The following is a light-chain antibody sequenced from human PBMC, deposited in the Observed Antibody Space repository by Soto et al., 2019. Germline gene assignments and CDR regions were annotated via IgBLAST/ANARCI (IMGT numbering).Light chain of an antibody. CDR1: QSVSIN. CDR3: QQYNNWHPIT. Sequence: EIVMTQSPATLSVSPGERATLSCRASQSVSINLAWYQQRPGQAPRLLIYDTSTRATGIPARFSGSGSGTELTLTISSLQSEDFAVYYCQQYNNWHPITFGQGTRLEIK. J-gene: IGKJ5*01. CDR2: DTS. V-gene: IGKV3-15*01.